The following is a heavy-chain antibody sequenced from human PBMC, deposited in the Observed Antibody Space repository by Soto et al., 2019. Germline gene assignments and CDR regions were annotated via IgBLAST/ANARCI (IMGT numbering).Heavy chain of an antibody. CDR2: IIPNHDIT. V-gene: IGHV1-69*04. CDR3: ARDRITTRGDAFDL. CDR1: GYSFTSYG. J-gene: IGHJ3*01. D-gene: IGHD3-3*01. Sequence: ASVKVSCKSSGYSFTSYGISWVRQAPGQGLEWMGRIIPNHDITNYAQKFQGRVTVTADTSTSTAYMELTSLKSEDTAVYYCARDRITTRGDAFDLWGQGTMVTVSS.